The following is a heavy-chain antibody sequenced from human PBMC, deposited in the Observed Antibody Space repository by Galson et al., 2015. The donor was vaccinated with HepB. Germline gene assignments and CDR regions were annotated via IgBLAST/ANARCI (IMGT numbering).Heavy chain of an antibody. CDR2: ISNDESSE. CDR3: AKDRWAAAGYFDY. CDR1: GLTFSDYG. V-gene: IGHV3-30*18. J-gene: IGHJ4*02. D-gene: IGHD6-13*01. Sequence: SLRLSCAASGLTFSDYGMHWVRQAPGKGLEWVAVISNDESSEYYGASVKGRFTISRDNSKNTLYLQMNSLRPEDTAIYYCAKDRWAAAGYFDYWGQGVLVTVSS.